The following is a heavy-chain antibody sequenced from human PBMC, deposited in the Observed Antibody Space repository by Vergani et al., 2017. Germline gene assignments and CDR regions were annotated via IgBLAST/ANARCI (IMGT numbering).Heavy chain of an antibody. V-gene: IGHV3-30*18. J-gene: IGHJ4*02. CDR1: GFTFRSYG. CDR2: ISYDGSNK. Sequence: QVQLVESGGGVVQPGRSLRLSCAASGFTFRSYGMHWVRQAPGKGLEWVAVISYDGSNKYYADSVKGRFTISRDNSKNTLYLQMNSLRAEDTAVYYCAKVTAFGGGYSGYDWGQGTLVTVSS. CDR3: AKVTAFGGGYSGYD. D-gene: IGHD5-12*01.